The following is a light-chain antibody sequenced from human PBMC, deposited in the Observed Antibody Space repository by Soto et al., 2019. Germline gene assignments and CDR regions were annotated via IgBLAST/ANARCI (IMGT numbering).Light chain of an antibody. J-gene: IGLJ2*01. CDR1: SSDVGGYKY. CDR3: SSYTSIITVV. Sequence: QSALTQPASVSGSPGQSITISCTGTSSDVGGYKYVSWYQQHPGKAPKLMIYEVSNRPSGVSDRFSGSKSGNTASLTISGLQTEDEADYYCSSYTSIITVVFGGGTKVTVL. CDR2: EVS. V-gene: IGLV2-14*01.